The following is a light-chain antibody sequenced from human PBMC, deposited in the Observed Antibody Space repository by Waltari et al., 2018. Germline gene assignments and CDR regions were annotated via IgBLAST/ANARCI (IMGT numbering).Light chain of an antibody. V-gene: IGLV2-14*01. CDR2: EVS. CDR1: SSDVGGYKY. CDR3: GSFTSSSTLV. Sequence: QSALTQPASVSGSPGQSITISCTGASSDVGGYKYVSWYQHHPGKAPKLLIYEVSHRPSGVSHRFSGSKSGNTASLTISGLQAEDEADYYCGSFTSSSTLVFGTGTKVTVL. J-gene: IGLJ1*01.